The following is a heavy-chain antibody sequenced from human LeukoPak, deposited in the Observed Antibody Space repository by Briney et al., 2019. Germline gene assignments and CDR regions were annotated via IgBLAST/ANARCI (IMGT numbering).Heavy chain of an antibody. CDR3: ARGRVVPATRLDY. CDR1: GFTFSNYA. Sequence: GGSLRLSCVGSGFTFSNYAMHWVRQAPGKGLEWVAVISYDAKYKYYSDSVKGRFTISRDNSRNTLYLGMSGLRSDDTAVYYCARGRVVPATRLDYWGRGTLVTVSS. J-gene: IGHJ4*02. V-gene: IGHV3-30*04. CDR2: ISYDAKYK. D-gene: IGHD2-15*01.